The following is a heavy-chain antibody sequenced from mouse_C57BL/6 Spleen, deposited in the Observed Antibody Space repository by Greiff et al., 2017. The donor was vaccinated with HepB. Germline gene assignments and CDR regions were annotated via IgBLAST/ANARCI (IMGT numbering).Heavy chain of an antibody. Sequence: EVQLQQSGAELVKPAASLKLSCTASGYNIKDIYIHWVKQRPEKGLERIRRTDPANGNTKYDPKFQGKATITADTSYNTAYLQLSSLTSADTAVYYCRISTINAWGQGTTLPVSS. CDR2: TDPANGNT. V-gene: IGHV14-3*02. J-gene: IGHJ2*01. CDR3: RISTINA. CDR1: GYNIKDIY. D-gene: IGHD5-2*01.